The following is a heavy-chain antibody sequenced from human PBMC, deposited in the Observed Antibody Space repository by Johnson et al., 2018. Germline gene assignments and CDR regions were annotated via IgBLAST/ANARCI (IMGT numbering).Heavy chain of an antibody. V-gene: IGHV5-51*03. CDR1: GYSFTSYW. Sequence: VQLVQSGAEVKKXGESXKIXCKGSGYSFTSYWLGWVRQMPGKGLEWMGIIYPGDSDTRYSPSFHAQVTITAHKSISTAYLQWSSLKAPDTAMYYCARLPHSIAVVDYYDYYYMDVWGKGTTVTVSS. CDR3: ARLPHSIAVVDYYDYYYMDV. D-gene: IGHD6-19*01. J-gene: IGHJ6*03. CDR2: IYPGDSDT.